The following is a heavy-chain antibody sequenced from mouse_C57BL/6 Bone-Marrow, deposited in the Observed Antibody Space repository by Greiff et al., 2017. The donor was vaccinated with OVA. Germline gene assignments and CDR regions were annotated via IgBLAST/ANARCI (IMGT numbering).Heavy chain of an antibody. CDR2: INYDGST. V-gene: IGHV3-6*01. CDR1: GYSITSGYY. CDR3: ARGYYGSSPWFAY. J-gene: IGHJ3*01. D-gene: IGHD1-1*01. Sequence: VQLKESGPGLVKPSQSLSLTCSVTGYSITSGYYCNWIRQFPGNKLEWMDYINYDGSTNYNPSLKNRISITRDTSKNKFFLKLNSLTTEATATYDCARGYYGSSPWFAYWGQGTLVTVSA.